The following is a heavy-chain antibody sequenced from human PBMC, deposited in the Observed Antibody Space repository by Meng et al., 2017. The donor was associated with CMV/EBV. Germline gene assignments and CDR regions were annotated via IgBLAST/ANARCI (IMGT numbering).Heavy chain of an antibody. CDR1: GGSISSGDYY. Sequence: QLHLQESGPGLVKPSQTLPPTCMCSGGSISSGDYYWSWIRQPPGKGLEWIGYIYYSGSTYYNPSLKSRVTISVDTSKNQFSLKLSSVTAADTAVYYCARAQYSSSCDYWGQGTPVTVSS. CDR2: IYYSGST. D-gene: IGHD6-13*01. CDR3: ARAQYSSSCDY. J-gene: IGHJ4*02. V-gene: IGHV4-30-4*08.